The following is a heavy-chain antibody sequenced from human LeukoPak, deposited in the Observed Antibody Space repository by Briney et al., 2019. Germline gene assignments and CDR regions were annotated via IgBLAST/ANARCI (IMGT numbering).Heavy chain of an antibody. V-gene: IGHV4-4*07. Sequence: SETLSLTCTVSGGSISSSYWRWIRQAAGKGLECIGRIYAGGNTNYNPSLKSRVTMSVDTSKNQISLKLGSVTAADAAMYYCAREGSGWYIDYWGQGTLVTVSS. CDR1: GGSISSSY. CDR3: AREGSGWYIDY. CDR2: IYAGGNT. J-gene: IGHJ4*02. D-gene: IGHD6-19*01.